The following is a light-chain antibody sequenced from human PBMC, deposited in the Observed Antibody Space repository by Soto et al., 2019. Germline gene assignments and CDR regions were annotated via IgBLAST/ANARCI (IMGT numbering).Light chain of an antibody. Sequence: DIQMTQSPSTLSASVGDRVTITCRASQSISTWLAWYQQKPGKAPKLLIYDVSNLESGVPSRFSGSGSETEFTLTISSLQPDDVATYYCQHYNTFWTFGQGTKVDIK. CDR3: QHYNTFWT. CDR2: DVS. CDR1: QSISTW. J-gene: IGKJ1*01. V-gene: IGKV1-5*01.